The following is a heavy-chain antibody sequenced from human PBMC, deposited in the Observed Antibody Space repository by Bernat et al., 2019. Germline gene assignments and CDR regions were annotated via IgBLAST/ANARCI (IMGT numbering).Heavy chain of an antibody. CDR3: ARQRSSSWYSPFEY. V-gene: IGHV4-39*01. D-gene: IGHD6-13*01. J-gene: IGHJ4*02. Sequence: QLQLQESGPGLVKPSETLSLTCTVSGGSISSSSYYWGWIRQPPGKGLEWIGSIYYSGSTYYNASLKSRVTISVDTSKNQFPLKLSSVTAADTAVYYCARQRSSSWYSPFEYWGQGTLVTVSS. CDR1: GGSISSSSYY. CDR2: IYYSGST.